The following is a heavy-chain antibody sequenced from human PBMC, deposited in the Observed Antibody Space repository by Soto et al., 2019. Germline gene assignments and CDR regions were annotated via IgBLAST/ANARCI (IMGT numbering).Heavy chain of an antibody. CDR2: IYASGNT. CDR1: GSISTYY. J-gene: IGHJ4*02. V-gene: IGHV4-59*01. D-gene: IGHD5-12*01. CDR3: ARVGMATNLFDY. Sequence: SETLSLTCTVGSISTYYWNWIRQPPGKGLESIGYIYASGNTNYNPSFKSRVAISIDTSKRQISLNLTSVTAADTAVYYCARVGMATNLFDYWGQGALVTVSS.